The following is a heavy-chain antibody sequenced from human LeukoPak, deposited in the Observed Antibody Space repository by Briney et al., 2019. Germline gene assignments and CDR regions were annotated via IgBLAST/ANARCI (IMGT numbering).Heavy chain of an antibody. V-gene: IGHV3-30*02. CDR1: GFTFSSYG. CDR3: AKDRTAYYDFWSGYPAGGFDI. Sequence: GGSLRLSCAASGFTFSSYGMHWVRQAPGKGLEWVAFIRYDGGNKYYADSVKGRFTISRDNSKNTLYLQMNSLRAEDTAVYYCAKDRTAYYDFWSGYPAGGFDIWGQGTMVTVSS. CDR2: IRYDGGNK. D-gene: IGHD3-3*01. J-gene: IGHJ3*02.